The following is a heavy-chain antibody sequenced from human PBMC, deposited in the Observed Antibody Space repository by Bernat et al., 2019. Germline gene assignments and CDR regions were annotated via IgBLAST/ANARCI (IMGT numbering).Heavy chain of an antibody. CDR1: GFTFGNSA. D-gene: IGHD2-2*01. V-gene: IGHV3-49*03. CDR3: SRAALRYQLTSYYYFGMDV. CDR2: IRGKAYGETT. Sequence: EVQLVESGGDLVQPGRSLRLSCTGSGFTFGNSAMSWFRQAPGKGLEWVGFIRGKAYGETTEYAASGKGRFTISRDDSKSIAYLQMNSLETEDTAVYYCSRAALRYQLTSYYYFGMDVWGQGTTVTVSS. J-gene: IGHJ6*02.